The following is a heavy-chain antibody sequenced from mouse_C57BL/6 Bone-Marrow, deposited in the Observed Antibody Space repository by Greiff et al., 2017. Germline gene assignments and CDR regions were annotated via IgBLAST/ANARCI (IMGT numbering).Heavy chain of an antibody. V-gene: IGHV1-55*01. CDR3: ARPYYSNYWYFDV. CDR1: GYPFTSYW. CDR2: IYPGSGST. J-gene: IGHJ1*03. Sequence: QIHVKQPGAELVKPGASVKMSCKASGYPFTSYWITWVKQRPGQGLEWIGDIYPGSGSTNYNEKFKSKATLTVDTSSSTADMQLSSLTSEDSAVYYCARPYYSNYWYFDVWGTGTTVTVSS. D-gene: IGHD2-5*01.